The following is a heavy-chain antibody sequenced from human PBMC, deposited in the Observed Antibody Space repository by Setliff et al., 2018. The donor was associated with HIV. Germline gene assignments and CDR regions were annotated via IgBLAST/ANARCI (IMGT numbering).Heavy chain of an antibody. J-gene: IGHJ4*02. CDR1: GYNSVDYS. V-gene: IGHV5-51*01. CDR3: ARPRGNDYAGSGFDN. D-gene: IGHD2-2*01. Sequence: PGESLKISCQGSGYNSVDYSIAWVRQVPGKGLEWMGIIYPVDSETRYSPSFQGQVTISADKSINTAYLQWTTLKASDSAMYYCARPRGNDYAGSGFDNWGQGTLVTVSS. CDR2: IYPVDSET.